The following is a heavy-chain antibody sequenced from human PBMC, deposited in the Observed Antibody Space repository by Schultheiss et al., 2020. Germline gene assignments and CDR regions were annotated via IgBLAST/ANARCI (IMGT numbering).Heavy chain of an antibody. J-gene: IGHJ3*02. CDR3: ARVWYYYDSSGYYSAPYDAFDI. Sequence: LRLSCTVSGGSISSGGYYWSWIRQHPGKGLEWIGYIYYSGSTYYNPSLKSRVTISVDTSKNQFSLKLSSVTAADTAVYYCARVWYYYDSSGYYSAPYDAFDIWGQGTMVTVSS. CDR2: IYYSGST. V-gene: IGHV4-31*03. D-gene: IGHD3-22*01. CDR1: GGSISSGGYY.